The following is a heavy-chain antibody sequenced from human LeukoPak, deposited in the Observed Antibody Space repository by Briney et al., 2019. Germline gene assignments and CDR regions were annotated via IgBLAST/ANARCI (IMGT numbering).Heavy chain of an antibody. D-gene: IGHD2-8*01. Sequence: GGSLRLSCAASGFTFSSYSMNWVRQAPGKGLEWVSSISSSSSYIYYADSVKGRFTISRDNAKNSLYLQMNSLRAEDTAVYYCASEYGQEEDDFGYWGQGTLVTVSS. CDR3: ASEYGQEEDDFGY. CDR2: ISSSSSYI. J-gene: IGHJ4*02. V-gene: IGHV3-21*01. CDR1: GFTFSSYS.